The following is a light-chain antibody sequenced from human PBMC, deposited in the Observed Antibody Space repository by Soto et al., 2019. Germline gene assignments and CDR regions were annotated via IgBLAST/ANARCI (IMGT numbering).Light chain of an antibody. CDR2: AAS. Sequence: DIQMAQSPSSLTASVGDRVAIRRQASQDITNYLSCCQQKPGKANKLLIYAASNLQSGVPSTFSGSGSGTDFTLTISSLQPEEFATYYCQKSHSIPWTVGKGTKVDIK. CDR1: QDITNY. J-gene: IGKJ1*01. CDR3: QKSHSIPWT. V-gene: IGKV1-39*01.